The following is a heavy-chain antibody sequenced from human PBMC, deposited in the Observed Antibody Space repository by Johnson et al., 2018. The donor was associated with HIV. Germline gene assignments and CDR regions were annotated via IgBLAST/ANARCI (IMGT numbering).Heavy chain of an antibody. V-gene: IGHV3-11*04. CDR2: ISSSGRTI. CDR1: GFTFSDYY. J-gene: IGHJ3*02. Sequence: QVQLVESAGGLVKPGGSLRLSCAASGFTFSDYYMSWIRQAPGTGLAWVSYISSSGRTIYYAASVKCRFTTSRAHAKNSLYLQMNSLRAEDTAVYSCAREPGRQWLVPGTFDIWGQGTMVTVSS. CDR3: AREPGRQWLVPGTFDI. D-gene: IGHD6-19*01.